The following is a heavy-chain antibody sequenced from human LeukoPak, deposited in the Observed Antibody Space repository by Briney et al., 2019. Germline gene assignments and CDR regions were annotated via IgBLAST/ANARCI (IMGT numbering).Heavy chain of an antibody. CDR2: INPNSGGT. Sequence: ASVKVSCKASGYTFTGYYMHWVRQAPGQGLEWMGRINPNSGGTNYAQKFQGRVTMTRDTSISTAYMELSRLRSDDTAVYYCASGYYYGSGSYYIDYWGQGPLVTVSS. D-gene: IGHD3-10*01. V-gene: IGHV1-2*06. CDR1: GYTFTGYY. J-gene: IGHJ4*02. CDR3: ASGYYYGSGSYYIDY.